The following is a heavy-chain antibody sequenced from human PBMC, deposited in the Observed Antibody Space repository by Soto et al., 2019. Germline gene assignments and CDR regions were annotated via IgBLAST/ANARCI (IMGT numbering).Heavy chain of an antibody. CDR1: GYSFTSYW. CDR2: IDPSDSYT. V-gene: IGHV5-10-1*01. J-gene: IGHJ3*02. D-gene: IGHD5-18*01. Sequence: GESLKISCKGSGYSFTSYWISWVRQMPGKGLEWMGRIDPSDSYTNYSPSFQGHVTISADKSISTAYLQWSSLKASDTAMYYCARGRYSYGLDNAFDIWGQGTMVTVSS. CDR3: ARGRYSYGLDNAFDI.